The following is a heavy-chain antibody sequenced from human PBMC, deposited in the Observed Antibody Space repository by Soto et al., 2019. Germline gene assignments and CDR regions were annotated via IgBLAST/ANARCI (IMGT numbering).Heavy chain of an antibody. CDR1: GGSLTSHY. CDR3: AMSGATDGGAAFDI. J-gene: IGHJ3*02. V-gene: IGHV4-59*11. D-gene: IGHD1-26*01. Sequence: QVQLQESGPGLVKPSETLSLSCAVSGGSLTSHYWGWVRQPPGRGLEWIGFLHYGGSTFYGPSLTCRVPLSRHRSRHQFSLTLPSVTPADRAMDYCAMSGATDGGAAFDIWGQGTMVTVSS. CDR2: LHYGGST.